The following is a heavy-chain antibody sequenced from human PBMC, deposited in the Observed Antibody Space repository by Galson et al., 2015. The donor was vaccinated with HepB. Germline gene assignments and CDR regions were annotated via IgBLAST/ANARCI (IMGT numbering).Heavy chain of an antibody. CDR1: GFTFSSYG. CDR3: ARSDYYGSGTTEY. Sequence: SLRLSCAASGFTFSSYGMHWVRQAPGKGLEWVAVIWYGGNNKYYADSVKGRFTISRDNSKNTLYLRMNSLRVEDTAVYYCARSDYYGSGTTEYWGQGILVTVSS. D-gene: IGHD3-10*01. J-gene: IGHJ4*02. V-gene: IGHV3-33*08. CDR2: IWYGGNNK.